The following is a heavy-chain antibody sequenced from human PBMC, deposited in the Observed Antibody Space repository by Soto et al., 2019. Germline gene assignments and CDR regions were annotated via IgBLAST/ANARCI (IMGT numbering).Heavy chain of an antibody. CDR2: ISFDGNIK. CDR3: AKVLERSMITFGGVIAY. CDR1: GFTFSTYG. Sequence: QVQLVESGGGVVQPGRSLRLSCAASGFTFSTYGMHWVRQAPGTGLEWVAVISFDGNIKYYADSVKGQFTISRDNSKYTLYREMDSLSAEDTAISYCAKVLERSMITFGGVIAYWGQGALVTVSS. D-gene: IGHD3-16*02. J-gene: IGHJ4*02. V-gene: IGHV3-30*18.